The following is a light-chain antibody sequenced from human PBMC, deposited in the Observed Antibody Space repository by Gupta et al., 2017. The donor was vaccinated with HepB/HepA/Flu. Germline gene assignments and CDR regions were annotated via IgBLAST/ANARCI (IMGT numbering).Light chain of an antibody. Sequence: QSVLTQPPSASGTPGQRVTISCSGSSSNIGSNYVYWYQQFPGTAPKLLIYRNNQRPSGVPDRFSGSKSGTSASLAISGLRSDDEADYYCATWDDSLSGYVSGNGTNVTVL. CDR3: ATWDDSLSGYV. J-gene: IGLJ1*01. CDR1: SSNIGSNY. V-gene: IGLV1-47*01. CDR2: RNN.